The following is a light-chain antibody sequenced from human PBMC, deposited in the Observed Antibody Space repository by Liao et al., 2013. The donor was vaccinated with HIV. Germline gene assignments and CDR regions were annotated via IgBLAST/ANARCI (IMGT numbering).Light chain of an antibody. Sequence: SYELTQPPSVSVSPGQTARITCSGDALPKQYAYWYQQKPGQAPVLVIYKDRERPSGIPERLSGSRSGTTVTLTISGAQAGDEADYYCQSTDSSGAWVFGGGTKLTVL. CDR3: QSTDSSGAWV. CDR1: ALPKQY. J-gene: IGLJ3*02. CDR2: KDR. V-gene: IGLV3-25*03.